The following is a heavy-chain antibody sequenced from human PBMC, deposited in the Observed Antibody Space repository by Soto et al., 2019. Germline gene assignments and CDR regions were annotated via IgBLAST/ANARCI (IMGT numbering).Heavy chain of an antibody. CDR2: IIPILGIA. D-gene: IGHD2-15*01. Sequence: SVKVSCKASGGTFSSYTISWVRQAPGQGLEWMGRIIPILGIANYAQKFQGRVTMTRNKSTSTAYMELSSLRSEDTAVYYCARGLHCSGGSCYSEKSDAFDIWGQGTMVTVSS. CDR3: ARGLHCSGGSCYSEKSDAFDI. J-gene: IGHJ3*02. CDR1: GGTFSSYT. V-gene: IGHV1-69*02.